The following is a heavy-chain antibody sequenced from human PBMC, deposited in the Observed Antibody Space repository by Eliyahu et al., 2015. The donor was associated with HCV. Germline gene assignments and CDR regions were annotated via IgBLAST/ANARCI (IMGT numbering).Heavy chain of an antibody. CDR1: GGSISXYY. CDR2: IFYSGST. V-gene: IGHV4-59*01. J-gene: IGHJ4*02. D-gene: IGHD5-12*01. CDR3: ARGYASAYARLDY. Sequence: QVQLQESGPGLVXPSETLSLTCTVSGGSISXYYWSWIRQPPGKGLEWIGYIFYSGSTNCNPSLKSRVNVSVDTSKNQFSLKLSSVTAADTAVYYCARGYASAYARLDYWGQGTLVTVSS.